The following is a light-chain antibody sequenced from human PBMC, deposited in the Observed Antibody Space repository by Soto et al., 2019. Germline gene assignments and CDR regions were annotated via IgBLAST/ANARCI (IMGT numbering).Light chain of an antibody. V-gene: IGKV1-27*01. J-gene: IGKJ3*01. CDR2: AAS. CDR3: QVYNSAPPVT. Sequence: DIQMTQSPSSLSASVGDRVTITCRASQGISNFLAWYQQKPGKVPKVLIYAASTLQSGVPSRFSGSGSGTDFTFTISSLQPEDVATYYYQVYNSAPPVTFGPGTKVDIK. CDR1: QGISNF.